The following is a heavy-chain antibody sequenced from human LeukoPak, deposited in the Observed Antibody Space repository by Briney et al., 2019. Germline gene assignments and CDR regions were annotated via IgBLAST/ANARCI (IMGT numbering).Heavy chain of an antibody. Sequence: KRSETLSLTCTVSGGSISSYYWSWIRQPAGKGLEWIGRIYTSGNTNYNPSLKSRVTMSVDTSKNQFSLKLSSVTAADTAVYYCAREPYCTNGVCSAYWGQGTLVTVSS. CDR1: GGSISSYY. J-gene: IGHJ4*02. CDR2: IYTSGNT. D-gene: IGHD2-8*01. V-gene: IGHV4-4*07. CDR3: AREPYCTNGVCSAY.